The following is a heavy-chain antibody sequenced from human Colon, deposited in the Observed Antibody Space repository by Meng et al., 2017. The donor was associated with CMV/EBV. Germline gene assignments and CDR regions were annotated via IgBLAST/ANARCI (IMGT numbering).Heavy chain of an antibody. Sequence: GESLKISCVVSGFTFSSYAMSWVRQAPGKGLEWVSVIYSGGSTYYADSVKGRFTISRDNSKNTLYLQMNSLRAEDTAVYYCARDFSLDRYGMDVWGQGTTVTVSS. J-gene: IGHJ6*02. CDR1: GFTFSSYA. V-gene: IGHV3-53*01. CDR2: IYSGGST. CDR3: ARDFSLDRYGMDV.